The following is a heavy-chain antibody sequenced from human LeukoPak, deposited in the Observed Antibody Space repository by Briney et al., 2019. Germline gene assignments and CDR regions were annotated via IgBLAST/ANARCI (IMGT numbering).Heavy chain of an antibody. CDR2: IRSKANSYAT. D-gene: IGHD3-3*01. J-gene: IGHJ4*02. Sequence: GGSLKLSCAASGFTFSGSAMHWVRQASGKGLEWVGRIRSKANSYATAYAASVKGRFIISRDDSKNTAYLQMNSLKTEDTAVYYCTSLYDFWSGYYDHWGQGTLVTVSS. CDR1: GFTFSGSA. CDR3: TSLYDFWSGYYDH. V-gene: IGHV3-73*01.